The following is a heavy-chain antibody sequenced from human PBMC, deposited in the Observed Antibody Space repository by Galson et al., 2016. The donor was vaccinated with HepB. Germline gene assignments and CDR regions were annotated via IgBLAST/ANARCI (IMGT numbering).Heavy chain of an antibody. Sequence: SLRLSCAASGFAFSSHWMTWVRQAPGKGLEWVADINQDGGNKYYVDSVKGRFTISRDNAKNSLYLQMNSLRAEDTAVYYCATGADYSDYWGQGTLVTVSS. V-gene: IGHV3-7*01. J-gene: IGHJ4*02. D-gene: IGHD7-27*01. CDR3: ATGADYSDY. CDR1: GFAFSSHW. CDR2: INQDGGNK.